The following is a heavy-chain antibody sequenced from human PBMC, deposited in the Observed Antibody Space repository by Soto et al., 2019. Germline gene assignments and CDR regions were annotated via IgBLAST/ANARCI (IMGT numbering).Heavy chain of an antibody. Sequence: SATLSLTYAVYGGYFRGYYWSWIRQPPGKGLEWIGEINHSGSTNYNPSLKSRVTISVDTSKNQFSLKLSSVTAADTAVYYCARGQSRYCSGGSCFGYWGQGTLVTVSS. D-gene: IGHD2-15*01. J-gene: IGHJ4*02. V-gene: IGHV4-34*01. CDR2: INHSGST. CDR3: ARGQSRYCSGGSCFGY. CDR1: GGYFRGYY.